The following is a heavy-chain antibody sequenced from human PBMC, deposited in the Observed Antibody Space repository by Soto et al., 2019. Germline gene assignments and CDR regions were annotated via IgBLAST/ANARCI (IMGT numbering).Heavy chain of an antibody. D-gene: IGHD2-15*01. Sequence: ASVKVSCKTSGFTFTNSAVQWVRQARGQRLEWIGWIIVGSGGTKYAQELQERLTITRDMSTNTAYMELSSLRSEDTAVYFCAAELYSGGRCCSFEIWGQGTLGTVSS. CDR1: GFTFTNSA. J-gene: IGHJ3*02. CDR3: AAELYSGGRCCSFEI. V-gene: IGHV1-58*01. CDR2: IIVGSGGT.